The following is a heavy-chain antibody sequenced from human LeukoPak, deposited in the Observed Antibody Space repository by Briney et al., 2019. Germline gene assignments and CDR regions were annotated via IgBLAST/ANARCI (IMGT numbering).Heavy chain of an antibody. Sequence: PSQTLSLTCTVSGGSISSGSYYWSWIRQPAGKGLEWIGRIYTSGSTNYNPSLKSRVTILVDTSKNQSSLELSSVTAADTAIYYCARGPDGDSDTLGRFDPWGQGTLVTVSS. V-gene: IGHV4-61*02. CDR1: GGSISSGSYY. D-gene: IGHD6-13*01. CDR2: IYTSGST. CDR3: ARGPDGDSDTLGRFDP. J-gene: IGHJ5*02.